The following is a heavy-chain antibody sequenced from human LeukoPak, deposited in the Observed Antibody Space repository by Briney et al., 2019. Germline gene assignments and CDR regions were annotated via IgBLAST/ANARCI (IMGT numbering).Heavy chain of an antibody. V-gene: IGHV4-59*01. CDR1: GGSINSDY. Sequence: NASETLSLTCTVSGGSINSDYWTWIRQSPGKGLEWIGYIAYNGIPNYNPSLKSRLTISRDTSKNQFSLNLSSVTAADTAVYYCARERHGHPFDSWGQGTLVTVSS. CDR2: IAYNGIP. J-gene: IGHJ4*02. CDR3: ARERHGHPFDS.